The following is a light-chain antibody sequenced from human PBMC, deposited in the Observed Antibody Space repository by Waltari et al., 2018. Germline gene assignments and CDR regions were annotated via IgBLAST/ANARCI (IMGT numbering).Light chain of an antibody. CDR2: DDS. J-gene: IGLJ2*01. Sequence: SYVLTQPPSVSVAPGQTARITCGGNNIASKNVHWYQQKPGQAPVLVVYDDSDRPSGIPERFSGSNSGNMATLTMSRVEAGDEGDYYCQVWDSSSDHVVFGGGTKLTVL. CDR1: NIASKN. V-gene: IGLV3-21*02. CDR3: QVWDSSSDHVV.